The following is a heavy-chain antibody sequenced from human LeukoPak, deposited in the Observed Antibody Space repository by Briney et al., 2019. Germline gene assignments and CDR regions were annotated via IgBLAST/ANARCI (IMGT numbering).Heavy chain of an antibody. CDR1: GYTFTSYY. D-gene: IGHD2-2*01. J-gene: IGHJ4*02. V-gene: IGHV1-46*01. Sequence: ASVKVSCKASGYTFTSYYLHWVRQAPGQGLEWMGIINPSGYSTNYAQKFQGRVTVTTDTSTSTVYMELSSLKSDDTAVYYCARDLGYCSSTSCSDYWGQGTLVTVSS. CDR2: INPSGYST. CDR3: ARDLGYCSSTSCSDY.